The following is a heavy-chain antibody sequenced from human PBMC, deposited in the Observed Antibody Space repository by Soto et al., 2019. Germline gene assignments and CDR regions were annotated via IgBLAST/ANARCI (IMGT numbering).Heavy chain of an antibody. CDR3: AKTLGYCTSSSCSREFYYYYGMDV. D-gene: IGHD2-2*01. CDR1: GFTFSSCG. V-gene: IGHV3-30*18. CDR2: ISYDGGNK. J-gene: IGHJ6*02. Sequence: GGSLRLSCAASGFTFSSCGMHWVRQAPGKGLEWVAVISYDGGNKYYADSVKDRFTLSRDNPKNTVFLQMNSLRAEDTAVYYCAKTLGYCTSSSCSREFYYYYGMDVWGQGTTVTVSS.